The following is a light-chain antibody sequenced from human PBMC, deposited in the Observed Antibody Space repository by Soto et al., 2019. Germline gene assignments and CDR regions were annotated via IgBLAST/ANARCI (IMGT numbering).Light chain of an antibody. V-gene: IGKV3-15*01. CDR1: QSVSSN. CDR3: RQHQICLT. Sequence: LKTKSPAKRRVCKGGRARLSCRASQSVSSNLAWYQQKPGQAPRVLIYDASNRATGIPARFSGSGSGTHFTLTCSIRQSEDSAFYYRRQHQICLTDAGGTRVEIK. J-gene: IGKJ4*01. CDR2: DAS.